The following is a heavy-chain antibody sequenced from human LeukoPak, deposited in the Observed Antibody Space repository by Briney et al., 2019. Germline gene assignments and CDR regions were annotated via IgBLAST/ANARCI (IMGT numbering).Heavy chain of an antibody. J-gene: IGHJ3*02. V-gene: IGHV4-4*02. CDR1: GGSISSSNW. CDR3: ARDRNSSSWYYHDAFDI. CDR2: IYHSGST. Sequence: SGTLSLTCAVSGGSISSSNWWSWVRQPPGKGLEWIGEIYHSGSTNYNPSLKSRVTISVDKSKNQLSLKPSSVTAADTAVYYCARDRNSSSWYYHDAFDIWGQGTMVTVSS. D-gene: IGHD6-13*01.